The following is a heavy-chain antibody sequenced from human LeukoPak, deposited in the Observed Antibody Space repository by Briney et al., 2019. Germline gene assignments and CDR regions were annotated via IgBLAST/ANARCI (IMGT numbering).Heavy chain of an antibody. CDR1: GGSISSYY. J-gene: IGHJ6*02. Sequence: PSETLSLTCTVSGGSISSYYWSWIRQPPGKGQEWIGFIYYSGSTNYNPSLKSRVTISVDTSKNQFSLKLSSVTAADTAVYYCARVNTMVRGVIHHYGMDVWGQGTTVTVSS. CDR3: ARVNTMVRGVIHHYGMDV. D-gene: IGHD3-10*01. CDR2: IYYSGST. V-gene: IGHV4-59*01.